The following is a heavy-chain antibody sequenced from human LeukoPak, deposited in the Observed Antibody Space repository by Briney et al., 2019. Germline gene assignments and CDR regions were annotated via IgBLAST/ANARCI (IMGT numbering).Heavy chain of an antibody. CDR1: GGSISSYY. CDR3: ARDGNSYDILTGYYNSLDY. Sequence: SETLSLTCTVSGGSISSYYWSWIRQPAGKGLEWIGRIYISGSTNYNPSLKSRVTMSVDTSKNQFSLKLSSVTAADTAVYYCARDGNSYDILTGYYNSLDYWGQGTLVTVSS. J-gene: IGHJ4*02. V-gene: IGHV4-4*07. D-gene: IGHD3-9*01. CDR2: IYISGST.